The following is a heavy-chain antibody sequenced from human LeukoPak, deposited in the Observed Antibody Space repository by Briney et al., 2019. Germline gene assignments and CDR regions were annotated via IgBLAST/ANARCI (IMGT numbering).Heavy chain of an antibody. CDR3: AREVFIAAADYWYFDL. CDR2: IIPIFGTA. Sequence: ALVKVSCKASGGTFSSYAISWVRQAPGQGLEWMGRIIPIFGTANYAQKFQGRVTITTDESTSTAYVELSSLRSEDTAVYYCAREVFIAAADYWYFDLWGRGTLVTVSS. V-gene: IGHV1-69*05. CDR1: GGTFSSYA. J-gene: IGHJ2*01. D-gene: IGHD6-13*01.